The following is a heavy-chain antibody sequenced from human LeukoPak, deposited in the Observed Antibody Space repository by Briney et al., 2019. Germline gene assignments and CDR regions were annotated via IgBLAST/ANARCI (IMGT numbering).Heavy chain of an antibody. Sequence: PSETLSLTCTVSGGSISSYYWSWIRQSPGKGLECIGYIHYTGSTNYNPSLKSRVTISVETSKNQFSLKLKSVTAADTAVYYCARDVSHSGSRDAWWFDPWGQGTLVTVSS. CDR1: GGSISSYY. CDR3: ARDVSHSGSRDAWWFDP. D-gene: IGHD6-13*01. CDR2: IHYTGST. J-gene: IGHJ5*02. V-gene: IGHV4-59*01.